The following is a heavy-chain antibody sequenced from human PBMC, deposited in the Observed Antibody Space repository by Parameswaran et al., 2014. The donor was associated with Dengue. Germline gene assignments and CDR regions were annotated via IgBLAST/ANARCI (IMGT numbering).Heavy chain of an antibody. V-gene: IGHV3-74*01. Sequence: WIRQPPGKGLVWVSRIDSDGSSTSYADSVKGRFTISRDNAKNTLYLQMNSLRAEDTAVYYCARKDIVPYYGMDVWGQGTTVTVSS. D-gene: IGHD2-8*01. CDR2: IDSDGSST. J-gene: IGHJ6*02. CDR3: ARKDIVPYYGMDV.